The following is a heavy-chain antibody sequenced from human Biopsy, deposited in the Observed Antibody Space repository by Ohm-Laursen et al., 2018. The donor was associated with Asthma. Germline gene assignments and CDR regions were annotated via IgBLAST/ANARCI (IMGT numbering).Heavy chain of an antibody. D-gene: IGHD6-19*01. CDR1: GFTVSRDH. J-gene: IGHJ4*02. V-gene: IGHV3-53*01. Sequence: SLRLSCAASGFTVSRDHMFWVRQAPGKGLEWVSVIYSAGTSHTADSVRGRSTISRDFSKNTLHLQMHSLRVEDTAVYYCARGDSSGWSHYYFDYWGQGTLVTVSS. CDR2: IYSAGTS. CDR3: ARGDSSGWSHYYFDY.